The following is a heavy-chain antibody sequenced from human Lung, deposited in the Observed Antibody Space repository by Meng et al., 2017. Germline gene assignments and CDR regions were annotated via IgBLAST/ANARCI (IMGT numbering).Heavy chain of an antibody. J-gene: IGHJ5*02. Sequence: QVQLVPSGSELKKPGASVKVSCQASGYPFTRYTINWSRQAHGRGLEWMGWISTTTGNPTYVQGFTGRFVFSLDTSVSTAYLQISSLEAADTAVYYCARGGDFDPWGQGTLVTVSS. CDR1: GYPFTRYT. CDR3: ARGGDFDP. D-gene: IGHD2/OR15-2a*01. CDR2: ISTTTGNP. V-gene: IGHV7-4-1*02.